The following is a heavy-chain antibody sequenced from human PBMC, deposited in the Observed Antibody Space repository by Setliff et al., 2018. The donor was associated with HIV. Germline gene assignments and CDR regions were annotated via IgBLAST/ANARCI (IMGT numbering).Heavy chain of an antibody. CDR3: AKAPLTIVATGGEDC. Sequence: GGSLRLSCAASGFTFSTYAMSWVRQAPGKGLEWVSVVGGSSSYIYYADFVKGRFTISRDNSKNTLYLQMNSLRAEDTAVYYCAKAPLTIVATGGEDCWGQGTLVTVSS. CDR2: VGGSSSYI. J-gene: IGHJ4*02. V-gene: IGHV3-23*01. CDR1: GFTFSTYA. D-gene: IGHD6-13*01.